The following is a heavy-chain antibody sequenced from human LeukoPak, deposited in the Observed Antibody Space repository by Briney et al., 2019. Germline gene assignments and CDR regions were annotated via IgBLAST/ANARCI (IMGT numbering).Heavy chain of an antibody. J-gene: IGHJ3*02. D-gene: IGHD2-2*01. CDR1: GFTVSSNY. CDR3: AKGKGYCSSTSCYGAFDI. CDR2: IYSGGGT. V-gene: IGHV3-53*01. Sequence: GGSLRLSCAASGFTVSSNYMSWVRQAPGKGLEWVSVIYSGGGTHYADSVKGRFTISRDNSKNTLYLQMNSLRAEDTAVYYCAKGKGYCSSTSCYGAFDIWGQGTMVTVSS.